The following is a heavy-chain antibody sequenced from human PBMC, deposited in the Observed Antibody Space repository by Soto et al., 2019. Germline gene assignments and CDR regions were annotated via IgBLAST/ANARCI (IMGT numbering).Heavy chain of an antibody. CDR2: INNYNGHT. CDR3: ARAEGMAPYYSYAMDV. Sequence: VVLVQSGAEVKSHGATVKVSCQASGYSFSKFGIGWVRQAPGRVFEWVGWINNYNGHTNFAPKFKGRVSLTRDSSATTAYMELSSLTPDDSAIYFCARAEGMAPYYSYAMDVWGQGTAVTVSS. CDR1: GYSFSKFG. V-gene: IGHV1-18*04. J-gene: IGHJ6*02.